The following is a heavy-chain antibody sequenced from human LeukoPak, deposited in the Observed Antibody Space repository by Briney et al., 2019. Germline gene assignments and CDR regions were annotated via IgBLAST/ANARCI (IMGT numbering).Heavy chain of an antibody. D-gene: IGHD3-9*01. CDR1: GDSISSSNSY. V-gene: IGHV4-39*07. J-gene: IGHJ6*03. CDR3: ARDRAGELGPHRVLRYFDWPSTDYYYMDV. CDR2: IYYSGST. Sequence: PSETLSLTCTVSGDSISSSNSYWGWIRQPPGKGLEWIGSIYYSGSTYYNPSLKSRVTISVDTSKNQFSLKLSSVTAADTAVYYCARDRAGELGPHRVLRYFDWPSTDYYYMDVWGKGTTVTVSS.